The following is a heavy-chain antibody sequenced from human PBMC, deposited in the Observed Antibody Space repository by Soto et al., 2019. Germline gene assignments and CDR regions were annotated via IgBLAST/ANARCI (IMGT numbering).Heavy chain of an antibody. J-gene: IGHJ3*02. CDR2: IIWNSGEI. D-gene: IGHD3-16*01. V-gene: IGHV3-9*01. CDR1: GFTFSDFA. Sequence: GGSLRLSCAGSGFTFSDFAIYWVRQPPGRGLEWVSGIIWNSGEIGYADSVKGRFIISRDNAKISLVLQMNSLRVEDTALYYCVKGTYTSVSFASPAFNIWGQGTVVTVSS. CDR3: VKGTYTSVSFASPAFNI.